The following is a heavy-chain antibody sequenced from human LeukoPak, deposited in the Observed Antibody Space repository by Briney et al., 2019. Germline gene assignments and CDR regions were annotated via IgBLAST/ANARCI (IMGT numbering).Heavy chain of an antibody. J-gene: IGHJ4*02. V-gene: IGHV4-61*08. D-gene: IGHD5-24*01. CDR2: IYYSGST. CDR1: GDSVSNDDYF. CDR3: ARWGDGYNYIDY. Sequence: PSETLSLTCTVSGDSVSNDDYFWSWTRQPPGEGLEWIGYIYYSGSTNYNPSLKSRVTVSVDTSKNQFSLKLSSVTAADTAVYYCARWGDGYNYIDYWGQGTLVTVSS.